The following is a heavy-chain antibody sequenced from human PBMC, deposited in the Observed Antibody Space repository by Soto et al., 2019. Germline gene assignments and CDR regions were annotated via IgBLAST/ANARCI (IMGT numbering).Heavy chain of an antibody. V-gene: IGHV3-23*01. D-gene: IGHD3-10*01. Sequence: EVQLLESGGGLVQPGGSLRLFCAASGFTFSSSAMSWVRQAPGKGLEWVPTISGSGGSTYYADSVKGRFTISRDNSKNSVYLQVNSLRAEDTAIYYCAKDLTRGRITMIRGIIGAFDVWGQGTMVTVSS. CDR1: GFTFSSSA. CDR2: ISGSGGST. J-gene: IGHJ3*01. CDR3: AKDLTRGRITMIRGIIGAFDV.